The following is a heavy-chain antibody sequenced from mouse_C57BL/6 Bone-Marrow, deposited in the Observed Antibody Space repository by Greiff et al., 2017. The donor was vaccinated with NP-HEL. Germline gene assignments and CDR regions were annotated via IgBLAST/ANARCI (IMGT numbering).Heavy chain of an antibody. D-gene: IGHD1-2*01. CDR1: GYTFTSYG. CDR2: IYPRSGNT. V-gene: IGHV1-81*01. CDR3: ARDTTAQTGYFDY. J-gene: IGHJ2*01. Sequence: VKVVESGAELARPGASVKLSCKASGYTFTSYGISWVKQRTGQGLEWIGEIYPRSGNTYYNEKFKGKATLTADKSSSTAYMELRSLTSEDSAVYFCARDTTAQTGYFDYWGQGTTLTVSS.